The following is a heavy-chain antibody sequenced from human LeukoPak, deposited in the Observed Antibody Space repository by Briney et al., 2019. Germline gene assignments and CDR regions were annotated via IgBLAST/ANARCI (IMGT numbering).Heavy chain of an antibody. CDR2: ISGSGGST. Sequence: PGGSLRLSCAASGFTFSSYAMSWVRQAPGKGLEWVSAISGSGGSTYYADSVKGRFTISRDNSKNTLYLQMNSLRAEDTAVYYCAKKSGYGHKKGIDYWGQGTLVTVSS. CDR3: AKKSGYGHKKGIDY. V-gene: IGHV3-23*01. CDR1: GFTFSSYA. J-gene: IGHJ4*02. D-gene: IGHD5-18*01.